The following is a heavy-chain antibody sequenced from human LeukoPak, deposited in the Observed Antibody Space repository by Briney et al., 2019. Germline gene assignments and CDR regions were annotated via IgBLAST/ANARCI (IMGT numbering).Heavy chain of an antibody. CDR3: AKNGGDYGSGYYYYYYMDV. J-gene: IGHJ6*03. CDR2: ISGSGGST. V-gene: IGHV3-23*01. D-gene: IGHD3-10*01. Sequence: PGGSLRLSCAASGFTFSSYAMSWVRQAPGKGLEWVSAISGSGGSTYYADSVKGRFTISRDNSKNTLYLQMNSLRAEDTAVYYCAKNGGDYGSGYYYYYYMDVWGKGTTVTVSS. CDR1: GFTFSSYA.